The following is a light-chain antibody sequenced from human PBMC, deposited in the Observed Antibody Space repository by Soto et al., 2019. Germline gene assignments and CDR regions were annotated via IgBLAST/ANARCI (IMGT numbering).Light chain of an antibody. CDR2: KAS. J-gene: IGKJ4*01. CDR3: QQYDTYPLT. V-gene: IGKV1-5*03. CDR1: QSINSW. Sequence: DIQMTQSPSTLCASVGDRVTITCRARQSINSWLAWYQQKPGKAPKLLIYKASNLESGVPSRFSGSGSGTQFTLTISSLQPDDFATYYCQQYDTYPLTFGGGTKVDIK.